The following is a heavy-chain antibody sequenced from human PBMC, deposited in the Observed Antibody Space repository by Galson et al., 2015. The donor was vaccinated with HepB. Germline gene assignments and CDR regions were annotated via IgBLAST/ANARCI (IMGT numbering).Heavy chain of an antibody. CDR3: SKDGAVILPSGIRNWFDP. V-gene: IGHV3-30*18. J-gene: IGHJ5*02. CDR1: DFTVNSYG. CDR2: ISNDGSYR. D-gene: IGHD2-2*02. Sequence: SLRLSCAASDFTVNSYGVHWVRQAPGGGLEWVAVISNDGSYRSYADSVKGRFTISRDNSKNTVYLQMNSLRPEDRSVYYCSKDGAVILPSGIRNWFDPWGQGTLVTVSS.